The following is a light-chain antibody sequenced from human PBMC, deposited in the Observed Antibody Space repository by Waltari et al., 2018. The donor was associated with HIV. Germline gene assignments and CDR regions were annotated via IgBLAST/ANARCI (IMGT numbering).Light chain of an antibody. CDR1: NIGNRD. J-gene: IGLJ1*01. Sequence: SYVLTQPPSISVAPGKTATITCGGNNIGNRDVNWYQQKPGQAPILVIFDDDHRPSGIPERFSGSNSDNTATLTINRVEVGDEADYYCQVWDSGSDHVFGSGTTVTVL. CDR2: DDD. CDR3: QVWDSGSDHV. V-gene: IGLV3-21*04.